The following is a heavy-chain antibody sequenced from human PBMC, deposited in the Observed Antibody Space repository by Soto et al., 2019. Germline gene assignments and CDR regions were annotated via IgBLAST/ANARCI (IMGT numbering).Heavy chain of an antibody. CDR3: VKESGHSWGFFAN. V-gene: IGHV3-23*01. CDR2: ITAGDAYS. CDR1: GFTFSNHA. Sequence: VPLLESGGGLVQPGGSLRLSCAASGFTFSNHAMSWVRQAPGKGLEWVSSITAGDAYSHYADFVKGRFTISRDNSKSTLSVQMDGLTADDTGVYYCVKESGHSWGFFANGGQGTGVTVSS. D-gene: IGHD2-15*01. J-gene: IGHJ4*02.